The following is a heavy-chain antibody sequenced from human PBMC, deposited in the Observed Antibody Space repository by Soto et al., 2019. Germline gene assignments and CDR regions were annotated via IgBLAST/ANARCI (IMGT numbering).Heavy chain of an antibody. CDR3: ARDSAYSFDY. CDR2: IGTSSSTV. J-gene: IGHJ4*02. CDR1: GFKFSDYS. Sequence: EVQLVESGGGLVQPEGSLRLSCTASGFKFSDYSMNWVRQAPGKGLEWASYIGTSSSTVYYAYSVEGRFSISRDNAKNSLYLQMNSLRAEDTAVYYCARDSAYSFDYWGQGILVTVSP. V-gene: IGHV3-48*01. D-gene: IGHD2-15*01.